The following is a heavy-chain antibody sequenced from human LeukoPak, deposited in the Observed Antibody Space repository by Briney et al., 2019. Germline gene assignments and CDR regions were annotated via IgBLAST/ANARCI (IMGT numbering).Heavy chain of an antibody. V-gene: IGHV4-61*02. J-gene: IGHJ4*02. Sequence: SQTLSLTCTVSGGSISSGSYFWSWIRQPAGKGLEWIGRIYTSGSTNYNPSLKSRVTISVDTSKNQFSLKLSSVTAADTAVYYCASWLRNGSGSSQNSLDYWGQGTLVTVSS. CDR3: ASWLRNGSGSSQNSLDY. D-gene: IGHD3-10*01. CDR2: IYTSGST. CDR1: GGSISSGSYF.